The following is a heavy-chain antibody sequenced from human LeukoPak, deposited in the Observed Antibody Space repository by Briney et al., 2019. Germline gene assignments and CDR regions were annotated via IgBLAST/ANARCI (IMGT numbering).Heavy chain of an antibody. CDR2: IYHGGST. CDR3: ARSLVVPAASLDR. CDR1: GGSISGNDYC. J-gene: IGHJ5*02. V-gene: IGHV4-30-2*01. Sequence: PSETLSLTCNVSGGSISGNDYCWSWIRQPPGKGLEWIGCIYHGGSTHYNPSLKSRVTISVDTSNYQFSLKLSSVTAADTAVYYCARSLVVPAASLDRWGQGTLVTVSS. D-gene: IGHD2-2*01.